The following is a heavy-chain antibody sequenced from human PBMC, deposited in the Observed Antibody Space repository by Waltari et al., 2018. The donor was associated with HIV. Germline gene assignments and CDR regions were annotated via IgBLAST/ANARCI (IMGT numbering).Heavy chain of an antibody. CDR1: GSTFSSFW. CDR3: ARGGFYGSGSKVN. D-gene: IGHD3-10*01. J-gene: IGHJ4*02. Sequence: EVQLVESGGGLVQPGGSLRLSCAASGSTFSSFWRSWVRQATGKGVEWVANIKQEGSEKYYVDSVNGRFTISRDNAENSLYLQMNSLRAEDTAVYYCARGGFYGSGSKVNWGQGTLVTVSS. V-gene: IGHV3-7*04. CDR2: IKQEGSEK.